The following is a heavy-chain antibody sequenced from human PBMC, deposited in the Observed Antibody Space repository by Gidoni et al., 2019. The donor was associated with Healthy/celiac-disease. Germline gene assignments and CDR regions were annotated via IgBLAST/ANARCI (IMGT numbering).Heavy chain of an antibody. J-gene: IGHJ6*02. Sequence: EVQLVESGGGLVQPGGSLRLSCAASGFPFSRYRMHWVRQAPGKGLVWVSRINSDGSSTSYADSVKGRFTISRDNAKNTLYLQMNSLRAEDTAVYYCARVLSRYCSSTSCYNGMDVWGQGTTVTVSS. CDR3: ARVLSRYCSSTSCYNGMDV. D-gene: IGHD2-2*02. CDR2: INSDGSST. CDR1: GFPFSRYR. V-gene: IGHV3-74*01.